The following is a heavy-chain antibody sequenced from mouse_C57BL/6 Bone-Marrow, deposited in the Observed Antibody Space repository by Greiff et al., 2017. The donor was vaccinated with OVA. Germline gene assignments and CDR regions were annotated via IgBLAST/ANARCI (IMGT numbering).Heavy chain of an antibody. J-gene: IGHJ1*03. CDR1: GYTFTSYW. CDR3: ARGYYGSSLWYFDD. Sequence: QVQLQQPGAELVKPGASVKLSCKASGYTFTSYWMQWVKQRPGQGLEWIGEIDPSDGYTNYNQKFKGKATLTVDTSSSTAYMQLSSLTSEDSAVYYCARGYYGSSLWYFDDWGKGTTVTVSS. V-gene: IGHV1-50*01. CDR2: IDPSDGYT. D-gene: IGHD1-1*01.